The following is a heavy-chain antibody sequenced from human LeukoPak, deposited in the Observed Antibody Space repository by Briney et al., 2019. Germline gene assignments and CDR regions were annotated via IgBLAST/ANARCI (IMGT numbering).Heavy chain of an antibody. CDR1: GFIFRDYS. CDR2: ISGDGVTT. D-gene: IGHD3-22*01. J-gene: IGHJ4*02. CDR3: ARGVNTISFTFDY. V-gene: IGHV3-43*02. Sequence: GGSLRLSCAASGFIFRDYSMHWVRQVPGKGLEWISLISGDGVTTYYADSVKGRFTISRDNHEDSLYLQMNALRTEDTAFYYCARGVNTISFTFDYWARGSLVTVSS.